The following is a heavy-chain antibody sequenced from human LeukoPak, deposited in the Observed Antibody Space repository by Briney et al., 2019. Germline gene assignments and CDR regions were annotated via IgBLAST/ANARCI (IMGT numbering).Heavy chain of an antibody. CDR3: ARLSRVTAIPHGYYYGMDV. V-gene: IGHV4-34*01. J-gene: IGHJ6*02. D-gene: IGHD2-21*02. CDR2: INHSGST. CDR1: GGSFSGYY. Sequence: SETLSLTCAVYGGSFSGYYWSRIRQPPGKGLEWIGEINHSGSTNYNPSLKSRVTISVDTSKNQFSLKLSSVTAADTAVYYCARLSRVTAIPHGYYYGMDVWGQGTTVTVSS.